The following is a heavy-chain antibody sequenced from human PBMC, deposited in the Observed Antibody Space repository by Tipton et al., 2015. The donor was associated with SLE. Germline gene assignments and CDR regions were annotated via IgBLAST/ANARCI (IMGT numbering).Heavy chain of an antibody. Sequence: TLSLTCTVSGGSISSYYWSWIRQPPGKGLEWIGYNYYSGSTNYNPSLKSRVTISVDTSKNHFSLKLSSVTAADTAVYYCARWAGPTVNFDYWGQGTLVTVSS. CDR3: ARWAGPTVNFDY. V-gene: IGHV4-59*01. CDR1: GGSISSYY. D-gene: IGHD4-11*01. CDR2: NYYSGST. J-gene: IGHJ4*02.